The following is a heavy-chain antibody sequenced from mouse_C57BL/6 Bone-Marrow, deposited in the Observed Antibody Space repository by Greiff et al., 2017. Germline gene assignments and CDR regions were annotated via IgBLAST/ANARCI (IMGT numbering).Heavy chain of an antibody. CDR3: ATFSRLDY. J-gene: IGHJ4*01. Sequence: QVQLQQPGAELVKPGASVKLSCKASGYTFTSYWMHWVKQRPGQGLEWIGMIHPNSGSTNYNEKFKSKDTLTVDKSSSTASMQLRRLTSEDSAVSSFATFSRLDYWFPGPSVPVSS. V-gene: IGHV1-64*01. CDR1: GYTFTSYW. CDR2: IHPNSGST.